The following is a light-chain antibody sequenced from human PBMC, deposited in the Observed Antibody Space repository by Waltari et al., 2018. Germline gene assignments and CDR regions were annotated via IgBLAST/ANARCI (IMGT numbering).Light chain of an antibody. CDR3: QSYDSSLSAWV. J-gene: IGLJ3*02. Sequence: QSVLTQPPSVSGAPGQRVTLSCTGSSSNIGAGYDVHWYQQFPGTAPKLLIYVDSNRPSGVPDRFSGSKSGTSASLAITGLQAEDEADYYCQSYDSSLSAWVFGGGTKLTVL. CDR1: SSNIGAGYD. V-gene: IGLV1-40*01. CDR2: VDS.